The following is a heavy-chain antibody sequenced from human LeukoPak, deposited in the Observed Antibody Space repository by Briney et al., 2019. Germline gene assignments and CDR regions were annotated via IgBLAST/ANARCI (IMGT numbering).Heavy chain of an antibody. J-gene: IGHJ4*02. CDR2: ISSSNSYI. Sequence: GGSLRLSCAASGFTFSSYIINWVRQAPGKGLECVSSISSSNSYIYYADSVKGRFTISRDNAKNSLYLQMNSLRAEDTAVYYCARRGRGGLDYWGKGTLVTVSS. CDR3: ARRGRGGLDY. CDR1: GFTFSSYI. V-gene: IGHV3-21*01. D-gene: IGHD5-12*01.